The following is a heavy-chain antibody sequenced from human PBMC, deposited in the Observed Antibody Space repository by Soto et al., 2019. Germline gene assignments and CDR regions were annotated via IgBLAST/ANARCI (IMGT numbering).Heavy chain of an antibody. CDR3: ARLCRIGYSGYRNDY. CDR1: GYTFTSYD. D-gene: IGHD5-12*01. V-gene: IGHV1-46*01. J-gene: IGHJ4*02. Sequence: ASVNVSCKASGYTFTSYDMHWVRQAPGQGLEWMGRISPSSGNTSYAQKFQGRVTMTTDTSTSTAYMELSSLRSEDTAVYYCARLCRIGYSGYRNDYWGQGTLVTVSS. CDR2: ISPSSGNT.